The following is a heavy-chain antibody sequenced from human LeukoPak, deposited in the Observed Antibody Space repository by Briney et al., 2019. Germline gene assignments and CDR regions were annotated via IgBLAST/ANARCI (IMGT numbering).Heavy chain of an antibody. CDR2: IKQDGSEK. CDR3: ARNCRSFSCPN. D-gene: IGHD2-2*01. CDR1: GFTFSTYW. Sequence: GGSLRLSCATSGFTFSTYWMSWVRQAPGKGLEWVASIKQDGSEKSYVDSVKGRFTISRDNAKNSLYLQMNSLRAEDTAVYYCARNCRSFSCPNWGQGTLVTVSS. V-gene: IGHV3-7*05. J-gene: IGHJ4*02.